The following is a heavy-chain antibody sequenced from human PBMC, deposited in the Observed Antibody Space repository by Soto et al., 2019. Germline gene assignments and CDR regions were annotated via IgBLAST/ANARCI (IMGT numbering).Heavy chain of an antibody. CDR1: GFTFSSYA. Sequence: GGSLRLSCAASGFTFSSYAMSWVRQAPGKGLEWVSAISGSGGSTYYADSVKGRFTISRDNSKNTLYLQMNSLRAEDTAVYYCAKSGPYYDFWSGYFCYMDVWAKGPRSPSP. D-gene: IGHD3-3*01. CDR2: ISGSGGST. V-gene: IGHV3-23*01. J-gene: IGHJ6*03. CDR3: AKSGPYYDFWSGYFCYMDV.